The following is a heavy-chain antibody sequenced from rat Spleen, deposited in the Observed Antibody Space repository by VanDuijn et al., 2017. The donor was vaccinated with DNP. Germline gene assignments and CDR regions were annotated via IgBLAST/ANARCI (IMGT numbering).Heavy chain of an antibody. CDR3: ARREGFDY. Sequence: EVQLVGSGGGLVQPGRSLKISCGASGFIFSNYGMHWIRQAPTKGLEWVATISYDGSSTYYRDSVKGRFTISRDNAKSTLYLQMDSLRSEDTATYYCARREGFDYWGQGVMVTVSS. J-gene: IGHJ2*01. CDR2: ISYDGSST. V-gene: IGHV5-29*01. D-gene: IGHD1-11*01. CDR1: GFIFSNYG.